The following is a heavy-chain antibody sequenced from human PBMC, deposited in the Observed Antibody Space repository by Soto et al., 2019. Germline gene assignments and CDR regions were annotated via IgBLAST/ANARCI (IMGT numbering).Heavy chain of an antibody. D-gene: IGHD4-17*01. Sequence: SETLSLTCAVYGGSFSGYYWGWIRQPPGKGLEWIGEINHSGSTNYNPSLKSRVTISVDTSKNQFSLKLSSVTAADTAVYYCARVPTTVTTNALDYWGQGTLVTVSS. CDR3: ARVPTTVTTNALDY. V-gene: IGHV4-34*01. J-gene: IGHJ4*02. CDR2: INHSGST. CDR1: GGSFSGYY.